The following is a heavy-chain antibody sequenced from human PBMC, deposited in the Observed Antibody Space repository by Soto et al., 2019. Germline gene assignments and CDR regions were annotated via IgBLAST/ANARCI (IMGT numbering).Heavy chain of an antibody. D-gene: IGHD3-3*01. J-gene: IGHJ4*02. CDR1: NFVFSVYS. V-gene: IGHV3-30-3*01. Sequence: QLVESGGGVVQPERSLKLSCTASNFVFSVYSLHWVRQAPGKGLEWVALISYDGGNKYYADSVKGRFTISRDNSKNTLYLQMNSLRRDDTAVYYCARDKYQYDCWGGNLDSWGQGTLVTVSS. CDR2: ISYDGGNK. CDR3: ARDKYQYDCWGGNLDS.